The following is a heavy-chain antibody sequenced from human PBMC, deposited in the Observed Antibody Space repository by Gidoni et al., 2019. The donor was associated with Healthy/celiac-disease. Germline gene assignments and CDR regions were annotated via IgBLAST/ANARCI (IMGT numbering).Heavy chain of an antibody. CDR1: GFTFSSYA. CDR3: ARGTPYYYYMDV. Sequence: QVQLVESGGGVVQPARSLRLAWAASGFTFSSYAMHWVRQAPGKVLEWVAVISYDGSNKYYADSVKSRVTISRDNSKNTLYLQMNSLRAEDTAVYYCARGTPYYYYMDVWGKGTPVTVSS. J-gene: IGHJ6*03. CDR2: ISYDGSNK. D-gene: IGHD2-2*01. V-gene: IGHV3-30-3*01.